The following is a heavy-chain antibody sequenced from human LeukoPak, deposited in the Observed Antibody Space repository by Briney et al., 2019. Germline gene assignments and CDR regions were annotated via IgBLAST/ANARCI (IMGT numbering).Heavy chain of an antibody. J-gene: IGHJ5*02. Sequence: SGGSLRLSCAASGFTFSSFGMHWVRQAPGKGLEWVAVIWSDGNNKYYADSVKGRFTISRDNSKNTLYLQMNSLRAEDTAVYYCARDLAAAANWFDPWGQGTLVTVSS. V-gene: IGHV3-33*01. D-gene: IGHD6-13*01. CDR1: GFTFSSFG. CDR3: ARDLAAAANWFDP. CDR2: IWSDGNNK.